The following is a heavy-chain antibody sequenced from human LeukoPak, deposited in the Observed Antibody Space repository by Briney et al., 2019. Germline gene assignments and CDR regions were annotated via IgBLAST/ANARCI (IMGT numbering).Heavy chain of an antibody. J-gene: IGHJ3*02. CDR2: IYYSGST. CDR1: GGSISSYY. V-gene: IGHV4-59*01. CDR3: ARDQIPAAGRGAFDI. D-gene: IGHD6-13*01. Sequence: SSETLSLTCTVSGGSISSYYWSWIRQPPGKGREWIGYIYYSGSTNYNPSLKSRVTISVDTSKKQFSLKLSSVTAADTAVYYCARDQIPAAGRGAFDIWGQGTMVTVSS.